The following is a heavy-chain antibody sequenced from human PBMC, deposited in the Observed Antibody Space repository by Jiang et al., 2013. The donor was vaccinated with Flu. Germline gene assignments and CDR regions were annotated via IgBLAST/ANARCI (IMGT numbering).Heavy chain of an antibody. Sequence: SGFTFSSYGMHWVRQAPGKGLEWVAVISYDGSNKYYADSVKGRFTISRDNSKNTLYLQMNSLRAEDTAVYYCAKPDIVVVPAAMYRVSGAFDIWGQGTMVTVSS. J-gene: IGHJ3*02. CDR2: ISYDGSNK. CDR3: AKPDIVVVPAAMYRVSGAFDI. CDR1: GFTFSSYG. D-gene: IGHD2-2*01. V-gene: IGHV3-30*18.